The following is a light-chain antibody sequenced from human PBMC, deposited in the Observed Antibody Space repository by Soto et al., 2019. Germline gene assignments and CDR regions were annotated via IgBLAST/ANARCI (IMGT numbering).Light chain of an antibody. CDR1: RSVSASY. V-gene: IGKV3-20*01. Sequence: EIVLTQSPGTLSLSPGERATLSCSASRSVSASYLAWYQQKPGQAPRLLIYGASSRATGFPDRFSGSGSGTDFTLTISRLEPEDSAVDYCQQYDTSATFGQGTKLEI. J-gene: IGKJ2*01. CDR3: QQYDTSAT. CDR2: GAS.